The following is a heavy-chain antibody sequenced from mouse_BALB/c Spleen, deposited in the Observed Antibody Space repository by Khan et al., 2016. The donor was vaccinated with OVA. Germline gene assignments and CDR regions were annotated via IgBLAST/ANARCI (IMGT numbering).Heavy chain of an antibody. CDR1: GYTFTAYD. CDR2: IYPGAGRT. Sequence: QVQLQQSGPELVKPGALVKISCKASGYTFTAYDINWVKQRPGQGLEWIGWIYPGAGRTKYNENFKGKATLTADTSSNTAYMQFSSLTSEKSAVYFCAREGLRGVAMDYWGQGTSVSVSS. V-gene: IGHV1S56*01. J-gene: IGHJ4*01. CDR3: AREGLRGVAMDY. D-gene: IGHD2-4*01.